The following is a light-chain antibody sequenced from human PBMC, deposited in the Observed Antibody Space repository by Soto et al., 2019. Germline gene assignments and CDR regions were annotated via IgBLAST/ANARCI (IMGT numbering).Light chain of an antibody. J-gene: IGLJ1*01. CDR3: AAWDDSLNGLYV. CDR2: SNN. Sequence: QSVLTQPPSASGTPGQRVPISCSGSSSNIGSNTVNWYQQLPGTAPKLLIYSNNQRPSGVPDRFSGSKSGTSASLAISGLQSEDGTDYYCAAWDDSLNGLYVFGTGTQLTVL. V-gene: IGLV1-44*01. CDR1: SSNIGSNT.